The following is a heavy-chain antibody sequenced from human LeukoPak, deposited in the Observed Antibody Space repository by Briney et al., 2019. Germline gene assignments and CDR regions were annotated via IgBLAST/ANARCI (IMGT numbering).Heavy chain of an antibody. J-gene: IGHJ4*02. CDR3: ARQRNSYDDY. CDR1: GGSISSSSYY. D-gene: IGHD5-18*01. V-gene: IGHV4-39*01. Sequence: SETLSLTCTVPGGSISSSSYYWGWIRQPPGKGLEWIGSIYYSGSTYYNPSLKSRVTISVDTSKNQFSLKLSSVTAADTAVYYCARQRNSYDDYWGQGTLVTVSS. CDR2: IYYSGST.